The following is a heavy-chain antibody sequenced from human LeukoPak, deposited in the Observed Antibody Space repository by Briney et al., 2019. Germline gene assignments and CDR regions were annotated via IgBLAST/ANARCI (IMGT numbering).Heavy chain of an antibody. D-gene: IGHD1-14*01. CDR1: GYTFTNYG. Sequence: ASVKVSCKASGYTFTNYGISWVRQAPGQGLEWMGWISAYNGNTNYAQKLQGRVTMTTDTSTSTAYMELRSLRSDDTAVYYCARDRGPEGITADYFDYWGQGTLVTVSS. CDR3: ARDRGPEGITADYFDY. J-gene: IGHJ4*02. CDR2: ISAYNGNT. V-gene: IGHV1-18*01.